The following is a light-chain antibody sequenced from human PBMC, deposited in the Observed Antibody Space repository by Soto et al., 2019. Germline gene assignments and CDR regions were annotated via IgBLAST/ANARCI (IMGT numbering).Light chain of an antibody. CDR1: QSLLNIDGNTS. CDR2: EAS. V-gene: IGKV3-11*01. J-gene: IGKJ4*01. CDR3: QQHANWPLT. Sequence: GMSQTPLSLPVTTEEPASISCRSSQSLLNIDGNTSFDWYQQNPGQAPGLLIYEASTRATGIPGRFSGSGSGTDFTLTISSLEPEDFAVYYCQQHANWPLTFGGGTKV.